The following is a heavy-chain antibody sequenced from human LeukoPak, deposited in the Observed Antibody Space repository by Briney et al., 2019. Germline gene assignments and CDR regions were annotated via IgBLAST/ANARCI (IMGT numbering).Heavy chain of an antibody. CDR3: ARDGQGDSSGKVYYYYYMDV. CDR2: ISSSGSTI. Sequence: PGGSLRLSCAASGFTFSSYEMNWVRQAPGKGLEWVSYISSSGSTIYYADSVKGRFTISRDNAKNSLYLQMNSLRAEDTAVYYCARDGQGDSSGKVYYYYYMDVWGKGTTVTISS. V-gene: IGHV3-48*03. D-gene: IGHD3-22*01. J-gene: IGHJ6*03. CDR1: GFTFSSYE.